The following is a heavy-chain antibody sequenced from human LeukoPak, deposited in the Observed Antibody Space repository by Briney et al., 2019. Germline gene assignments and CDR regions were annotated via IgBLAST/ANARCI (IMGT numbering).Heavy chain of an antibody. CDR3: ARDQTVLMVYAYYYDAFDI. V-gene: IGHV3-30-3*01. J-gene: IGHJ3*02. D-gene: IGHD2-8*01. CDR2: ISYDGSNK. Sequence: GSLRLSCAASGFTFSTYAMRWVRQAPGKGLEGVAVISYDGSNKYYADSVKGRFTISRDNSKNTLYLQMNSLRAEDTAVYYCARDQTVLMVYAYYYDAFDIWGQGTMVTVSS. CDR1: GFTFSTYA.